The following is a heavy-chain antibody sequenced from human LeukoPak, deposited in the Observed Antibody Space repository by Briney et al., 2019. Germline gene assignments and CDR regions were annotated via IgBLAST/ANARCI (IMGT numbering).Heavy chain of an antibody. V-gene: IGHV4-4*02. CDR1: GGSISSSNW. J-gene: IGHJ4*02. Sequence: SGTLSLTCAVSGGSISSSNWWSWVRQPPGKGLEWIGEIYHSGSTNYNPSLKSRVTISVDTSKNQFSLKLSSVTAADTAVYYCARNGNYYDSSGYHAIWGQGTLVTVSS. CDR2: IYHSGST. CDR3: ARNGNYYDSSGYHAI. D-gene: IGHD3-22*01.